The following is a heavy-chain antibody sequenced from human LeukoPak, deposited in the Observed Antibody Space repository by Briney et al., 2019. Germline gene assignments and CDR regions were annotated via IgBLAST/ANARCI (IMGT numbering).Heavy chain of an antibody. CDR1: GFTFSTYW. D-gene: IGHD3-22*01. CDR3: ARDYYDSSGFLVSAN. V-gene: IGHV3-7*01. CDR2: IKQDGSEK. J-gene: IGHJ4*02. Sequence: GGSLRISCAASGFTFSTYWMSWVRQAPGKGVEWVATIKQDGSEKYYVDSVKGRFTISRDNAENSLDLQMDSLRADNTAVYYCARDYYDSSGFLVSANWGQGTLVTVSS.